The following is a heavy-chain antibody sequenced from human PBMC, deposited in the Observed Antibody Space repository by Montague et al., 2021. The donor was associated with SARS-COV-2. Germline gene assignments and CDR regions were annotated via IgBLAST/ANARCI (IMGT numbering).Heavy chain of an antibody. CDR3: ARSAWGGYRDAFDI. J-gene: IGHJ3*02. CDR1: GFTFSSYA. Sequence: RLSCAASGFTFSSYAMHWVRQAPGKGLEWVAVISYDGSNKYYAXSVKGRFTISRDNSKNTLYLQMNSLRAEDTAVYYCARSAWGGYRDAFDIWGQGTMVTVSS. CDR2: ISYDGSNK. D-gene: IGHD3-16*02. V-gene: IGHV3-30-3*01.